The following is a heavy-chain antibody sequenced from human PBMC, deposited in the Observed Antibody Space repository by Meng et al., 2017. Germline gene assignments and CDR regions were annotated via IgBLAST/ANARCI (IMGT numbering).Heavy chain of an antibody. CDR1: GGTFSSYT. CDR3: ARSFVTTTFDAFDI. V-gene: IGHV1-69*02. J-gene: IGHJ3*02. CDR2: LIPTLGIA. D-gene: IGHD3-22*01. Sequence: SVKVSCKASGGTFSSYTMSWVRQAPGQGLEWMGRLIPTLGIANYAQQFQGRVTITADKSTSTAYMELSSLRSEDRAVYYCARSFVTTTFDAFDIWGQGTMVTVSS.